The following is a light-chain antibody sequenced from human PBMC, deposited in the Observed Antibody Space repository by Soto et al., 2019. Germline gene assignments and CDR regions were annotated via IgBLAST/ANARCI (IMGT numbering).Light chain of an antibody. CDR1: QSVSSS. CDR3: QQRSNWPPRIT. CDR2: GAS. V-gene: IGKV3D-20*02. Sequence: EIVLTQSPGTLSLSPGERATLSCRAIQSVSSSLAWYQQKPGQAPRLLIHGASSRATGIPDRFSGSGSGTDFTLTISRLEPEDFAVYYCQQRSNWPPRITFGQGTRLEIK. J-gene: IGKJ5*01.